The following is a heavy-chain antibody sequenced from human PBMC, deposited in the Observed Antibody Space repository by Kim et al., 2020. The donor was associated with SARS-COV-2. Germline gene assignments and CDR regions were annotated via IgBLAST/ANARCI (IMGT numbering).Heavy chain of an antibody. CDR3: ARAMTRSMGVMSFDI. CDR1: GFTFSSYW. CDR2: INSDGSST. D-gene: IGHD2-21*01. V-gene: IGHV3-74*01. J-gene: IGHJ3*02. Sequence: GGSLRLSCAASGFTFSSYWMHWVRQAPGKGLVWVSRINSDGSSTSYADSVKGRFTISRDNAKNTLYLQMNSLRAEDTAVYYCARAMTRSMGVMSFDIWGQGTMVTVSS.